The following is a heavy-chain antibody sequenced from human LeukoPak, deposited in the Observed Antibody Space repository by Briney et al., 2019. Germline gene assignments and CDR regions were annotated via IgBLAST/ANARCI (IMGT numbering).Heavy chain of an antibody. D-gene: IGHD3-16*02. Sequence: GGSLRLSCAASGFTFSSYWMHWVRQAPGKGLVWVSRINSDGSSTSYADSVKGRFTISRDNAKNTLYLQMNSLRAEDTAVYYCAGGPGGGDYVWGSYRYDYWGQGTLVTVSS. J-gene: IGHJ4*02. CDR1: GFTFSSYW. CDR3: AGGPGGGDYVWGSYRYDY. CDR2: INSDGSST. V-gene: IGHV3-74*01.